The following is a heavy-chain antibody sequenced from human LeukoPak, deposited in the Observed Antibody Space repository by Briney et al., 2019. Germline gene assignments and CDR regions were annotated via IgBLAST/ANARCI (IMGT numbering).Heavy chain of an antibody. D-gene: IGHD3-10*01. CDR3: ARDAVVRGVIDYFDY. V-gene: IGHV3-30*04. CDR1: GFTFSGYA. CDR2: ISYDGSNK. J-gene: IGHJ4*02. Sequence: GGSLRLSCAASGFTFSGYAMHWVRQAPGKGLEWVAVISYDGSNKYYADSVKGRFTISRDNSKNTLYLQMNSLRAEDTAVYYCARDAVVRGVIDYFDYWGQGTLVTVSS.